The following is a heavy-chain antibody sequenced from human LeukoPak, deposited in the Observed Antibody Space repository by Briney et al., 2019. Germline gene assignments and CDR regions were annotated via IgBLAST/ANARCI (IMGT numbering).Heavy chain of an antibody. CDR3: ARLIPTHFDY. D-gene: IGHD2-2*02. J-gene: IGHJ4*02. CDR2: IYHSGTS. CDR1: GGSISSGGYY. V-gene: IGHV4-39*07. Sequence: SSETLSLTCTVSGGSISSGGYYWGWIRQPPGKGLEWIGSIYHSGTSYYNPSLKSRVTISVDTSKNQFSLKLSSVTAADTALYYYARLIPTHFDYWGQGALVTVSS.